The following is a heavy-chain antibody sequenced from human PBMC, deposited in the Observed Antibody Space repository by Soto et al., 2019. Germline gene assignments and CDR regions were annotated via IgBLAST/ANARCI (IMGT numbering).Heavy chain of an antibody. J-gene: IGHJ2*01. CDR3: AKDQVGTMSTDWFFGL. Sequence: EVQLLESGGGLGQPGGSLRLSCAASGFTFSDYAMNWVRQAPGKGLEWVTAISGSGDSTCHADSAKGRFTISRDNCKNTWFLQINNVSAEDTAVYYCAKDQVGTMSTDWFFGLRCRGTLVRFSS. CDR1: GFTFSDYA. CDR2: ISGSGDST. V-gene: IGHV3-23*01. D-gene: IGHD1-1*01.